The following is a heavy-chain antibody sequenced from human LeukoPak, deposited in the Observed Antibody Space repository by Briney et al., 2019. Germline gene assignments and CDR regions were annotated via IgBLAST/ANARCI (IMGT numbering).Heavy chain of an antibody. CDR3: AKDLCGGDCYPGGDAFDI. CDR2: ISYDGSNK. D-gene: IGHD2-21*02. V-gene: IGHV3-30*18. J-gene: IGHJ3*02. CDR1: GFTFSSYG. Sequence: GGSLRLSCAASGFTFSSYGMHWVRQAPGKGLEWVAVISYDGSNKYYADSVKGRFTISRDNSKNTLYLQMNSLRAEDTAVYCCAKDLCGGDCYPGGDAFDIWGQGTMVTVSS.